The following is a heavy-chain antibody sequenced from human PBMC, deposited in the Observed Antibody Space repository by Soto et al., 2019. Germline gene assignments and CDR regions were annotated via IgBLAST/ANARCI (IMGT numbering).Heavy chain of an antibody. V-gene: IGHV3-11*05. CDR2: ISSSSSYT. Sequence: GGSLRLSCAASEFTFSDFYMSWIRQAPGKGLEWVSYISSSSSYTDYADSVKGRFTTSRDNAKNSLYLQMNSLRAEDTAVYYCARGEWFFDYWGPGTLVTVSS. CDR3: ARGEWFFDY. J-gene: IGHJ4*02. D-gene: IGHD3-3*01. CDR1: EFTFSDFY.